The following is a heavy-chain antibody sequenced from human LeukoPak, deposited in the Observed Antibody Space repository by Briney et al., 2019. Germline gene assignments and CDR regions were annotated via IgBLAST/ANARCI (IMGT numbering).Heavy chain of an antibody. CDR3: LRDLNWSLDQ. D-gene: IGHD1-20*01. Sequence: GGSLRLSCAASGFTFSNYMMHWVRQAPGKGLVWVSRIKSDGITITYADSVKGRFTISRDNAKNTLYLQMNSLRAEDTAVYYCLRDLNWSLDQWGQGTLATVSS. V-gene: IGHV3-74*01. CDR2: IKSDGITI. J-gene: IGHJ4*02. CDR1: GFTFSNYM.